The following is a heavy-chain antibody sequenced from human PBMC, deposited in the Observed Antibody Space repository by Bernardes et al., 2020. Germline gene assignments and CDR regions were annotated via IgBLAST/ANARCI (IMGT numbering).Heavy chain of an antibody. V-gene: IGHV1-24*01. Sequence: ASVKVSCKVSGYTLTELSMHWVRQAPGKGLEWMGGFDPEDGETIYAQKFQGRVTMTEDTSTDTAYMELSSLRSEDTAVYYCATSCSGGSCYSTDWYFDLWGRGTLVTVSS. CDR2: FDPEDGET. D-gene: IGHD2-15*01. CDR3: ATSCSGGSCYSTDWYFDL. J-gene: IGHJ2*01. CDR1: GYTLTELS.